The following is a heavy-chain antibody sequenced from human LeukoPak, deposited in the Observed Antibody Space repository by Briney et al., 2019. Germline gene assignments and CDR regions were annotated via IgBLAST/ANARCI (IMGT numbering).Heavy chain of an antibody. CDR2: IRYDGSNK. D-gene: IGHD6-13*01. CDR1: GFTFSSYG. J-gene: IGHJ4*02. Sequence: GGSLRLSCAASGFTFSSYGMHWVRQAPGKGLEWVAFIRYDGSNKYYADSVKGRFTISRDNSKNTLYLQMNSLRAEDTAVYYCAKEPAAADWLFDYWGQGTLVTVSS. V-gene: IGHV3-30*02. CDR3: AKEPAAADWLFDY.